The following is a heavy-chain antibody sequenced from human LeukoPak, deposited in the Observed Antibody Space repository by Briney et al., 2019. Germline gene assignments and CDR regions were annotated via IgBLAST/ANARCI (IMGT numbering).Heavy chain of an antibody. J-gene: IGHJ4*02. CDR1: GGTFGSYA. V-gene: IGHV1-69*13. Sequence: SVKVSCKASGGTFGSYAISWARQAPGQGLEWMGGIIPIFGTANYAQKFQGRVTITADESTSTAYMELSSLRSEDTAVYYCARDAGYSYGYDYWGQGTLVTVSS. CDR2: IIPIFGTA. CDR3: ARDAGYSYGYDY. D-gene: IGHD5-18*01.